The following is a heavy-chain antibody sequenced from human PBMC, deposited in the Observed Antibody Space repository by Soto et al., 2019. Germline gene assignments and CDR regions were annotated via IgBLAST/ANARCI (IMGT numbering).Heavy chain of an antibody. CDR1: GFTFSSYG. CDR2: IWYDGSNK. CDR3: ARDRLATIHYFDY. D-gene: IGHD3-9*01. Sequence: GVSLRLSCAASGFTFSSYGMHWVRQAPGKGLEWVAVIWYDGSNKYHADSVKGRFTISRDNSKNTLYLQMNSLRADDTAVYYCARDRLATIHYFDYWGQGILVTVSS. J-gene: IGHJ4*02. V-gene: IGHV3-33*01.